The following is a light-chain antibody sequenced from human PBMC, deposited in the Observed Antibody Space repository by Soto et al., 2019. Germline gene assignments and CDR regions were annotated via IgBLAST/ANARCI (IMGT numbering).Light chain of an antibody. CDR1: QSVSSSY. V-gene: IGKV3-20*01. CDR2: GAS. J-gene: IGKJ1*01. Sequence: EIVLTQSPGTLSLSPGERATLSCRASQSVSSSYLAWYQQKPGQAPRLLIYGASSRATGIPDRFSGSGSGTDLTLTISRLEPEDFAMYYCQQYGNSPPWTFGQGTKVEIK. CDR3: QQYGNSPPWT.